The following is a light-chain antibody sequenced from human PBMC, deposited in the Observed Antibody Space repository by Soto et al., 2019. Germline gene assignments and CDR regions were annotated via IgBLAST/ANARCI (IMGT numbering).Light chain of an antibody. CDR2: LTS. CDR3: MQSLKTWT. V-gene: IGKV2-28*01. CDR1: ESLPHSDGYNY. Sequence: DIVMTQSPLSLPVTPGEPASISCRSSESLPHSDGYNYLEWYLQKPGQSPQLLIYLTSNRASGVPDRFSGSGSGTDFTLQISRVEAEDVGVYYCMQSLKTWTFGQGTKVEI. J-gene: IGKJ1*01.